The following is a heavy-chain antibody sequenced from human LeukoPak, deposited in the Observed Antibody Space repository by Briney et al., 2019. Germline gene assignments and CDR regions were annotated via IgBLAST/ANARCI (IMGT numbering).Heavy chain of an antibody. D-gene: IGHD3-10*01. CDR3: ARQAYGSAPTTYYYMDV. CDR1: GFTFSSYG. Sequence: GGSLRLSCAASGFTFSSYGMHWVRQAPGKGLEWVAYIQYDGSNEQYADSVKGRFSISRDSSKNILYLQLNSLRAEDTAVYYCARQAYGSAPTTYYYMDVWGKGTTVTISS. J-gene: IGHJ6*03. V-gene: IGHV3-30*19. CDR2: IQYDGSNE.